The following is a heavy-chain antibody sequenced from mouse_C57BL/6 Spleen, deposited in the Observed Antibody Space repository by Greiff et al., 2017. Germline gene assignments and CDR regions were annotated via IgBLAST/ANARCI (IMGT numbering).Heavy chain of an antibody. CDR1: GYAFSSSW. J-gene: IGHJ2*01. Sequence: QVHVKQSGPELVKPGASVKISCKASGYAFSSSWMNWVKQRPGQGLEWIGRIYPGDGDTKYTGKFKGKATLTADKSSSTAYMQLSSLTSEDYAVSFCARIVYYYDSSSDYWGQGTTLTVSS. CDR3: ARIVYYYDSSSDY. D-gene: IGHD1-1*01. CDR2: IYPGDGDT. V-gene: IGHV1-82*01.